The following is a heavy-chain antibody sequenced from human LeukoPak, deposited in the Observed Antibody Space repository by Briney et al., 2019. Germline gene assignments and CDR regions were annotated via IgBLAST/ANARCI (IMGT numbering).Heavy chain of an antibody. V-gene: IGHV4-34*01. CDR3: ARAPVAARPNWFDP. Sequence: SETLSLTCAVYGGSFSGYYWSWIRQPPGKGLEWIGEINHSGSTNYNPSLKSRVTISVDTSKNQFSQKLSSVTAADTAVYYCARAPVAARPNWFDPWGQGTLVTVSS. CDR1: GGSFSGYY. CDR2: INHSGST. J-gene: IGHJ5*02. D-gene: IGHD6-6*01.